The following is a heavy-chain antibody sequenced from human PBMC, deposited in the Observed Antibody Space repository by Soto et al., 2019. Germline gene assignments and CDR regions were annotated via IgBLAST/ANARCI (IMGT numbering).Heavy chain of an antibody. CDR1: GLRFRDYD. Sequence: GGSLKLCCTASGLRFRDYDMHGVRQAPGKGLEWVSTIGAARDPYYTGSVKHRFTISRENARNSMFLQMNSVTVGDTAVYYCARAYTGRLPRRADYYYALDVWGQGIMVTVYS. D-gene: IGHD2-15*01. CDR3: ARAYTGRLPRRADYYYALDV. J-gene: IGHJ6*02. V-gene: IGHV3-13*05. CDR2: IGAARDP.